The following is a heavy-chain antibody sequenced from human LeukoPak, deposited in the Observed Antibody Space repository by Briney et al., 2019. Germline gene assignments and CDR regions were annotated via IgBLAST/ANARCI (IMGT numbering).Heavy chain of an antibody. CDR3: ARDLTGAVFDF. CDR2: IISDGSST. Sequence: GGSLRLSCAASGFTFDDYAMHWVRQAPGKGLVWVSCIISDGSSTTYADSVRGRFTISRDNAKNTVYLQMNSLTAEDTAVYYCARDLTGAVFDFWGQGTLVTVSS. D-gene: IGHD1-26*01. CDR1: GFTFDDYA. V-gene: IGHV3-74*01. J-gene: IGHJ4*02.